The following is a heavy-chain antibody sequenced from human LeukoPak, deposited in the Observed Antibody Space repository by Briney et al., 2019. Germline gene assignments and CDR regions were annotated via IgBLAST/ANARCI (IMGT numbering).Heavy chain of an antibody. V-gene: IGHV3-74*01. D-gene: IGHD1-26*01. J-gene: IGHJ6*02. CDR1: GFTFTSYW. CDR2: INSDGSST. CDR3: AREFSGSWAYYYGMDV. Sequence: GGSLRLSCAASGFTFTSYWMHWVRQAPGKGLVWVSRINSDGSSTTYAGSVKGRFTISRDNAKNTLYLQMSSMRAEDTAVYYCAREFSGSWAYYYGMDVWGQGTTVTVSS.